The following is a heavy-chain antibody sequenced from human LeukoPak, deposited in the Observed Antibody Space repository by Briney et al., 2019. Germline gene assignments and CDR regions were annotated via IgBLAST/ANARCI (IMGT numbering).Heavy chain of an antibody. CDR2: ISGSGGST. V-gene: IGHV3-23*01. CDR1: GFTFSSYA. D-gene: IGHD2-2*01. CDR3: AKVIVVVPAAGAFDI. J-gene: IGHJ3*02. Sequence: GGSLRLSCAASGFTFSSYAMSWVRQAPGRGLEWVSAISGSGGSTYYADSVKGRFTISRDNSKNTLYLQMNSLRAEDTAVYYCAKVIVVVPAAGAFDIWGQGTMVTVSS.